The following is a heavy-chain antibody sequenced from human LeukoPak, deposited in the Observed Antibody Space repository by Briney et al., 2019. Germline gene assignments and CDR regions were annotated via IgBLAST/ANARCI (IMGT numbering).Heavy chain of an antibody. CDR2: IKHDESEK. CDR3: ARVRTVTYYGMDV. D-gene: IGHD4-17*01. J-gene: IGHJ6*04. V-gene: IGHV3-7*03. Sequence: GGSLRLSCVASGFTFSSYWMSWVRQVPGKGLEWVANIKHDESEKYYVDSVKGRFTISRDNAKNSLYLQMNSLRAEDTAVYYCARVRTVTYYGMDVWGKGTTVTVSS. CDR1: GFTFSSYW.